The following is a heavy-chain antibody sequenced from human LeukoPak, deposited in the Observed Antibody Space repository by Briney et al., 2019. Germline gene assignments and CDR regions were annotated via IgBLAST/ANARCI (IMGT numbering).Heavy chain of an antibody. D-gene: IGHD6-19*01. CDR3: AKVRGTYSSGYFFDY. V-gene: IGHV3-9*01. Sequence: GGSLRLSCAASGFTFDNYAMHWVREAPGKGLEWLSIISWNSGYIGYADSVKCRFTISRDNANKSLDLQMNSLRAEDTAFYYCAKVRGTYSSGYFFDYWGQGTLVTVSS. J-gene: IGHJ4*02. CDR1: GFTFDNYA. CDR2: ISWNSGYI.